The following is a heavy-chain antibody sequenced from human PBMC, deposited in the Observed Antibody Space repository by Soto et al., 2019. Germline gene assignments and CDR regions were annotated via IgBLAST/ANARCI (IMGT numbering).Heavy chain of an antibody. Sequence: PGGSLRLSCTTTGFTFGEYRMSWFRQAPGKGLEWVGFIRSTDYGATTEYAASVKGRFTISRDDSKSIVYLPRNSLKTEDTAIYYCNRHPREYDFYVRDHYCGQGTLVTVSS. V-gene: IGHV3-49*03. CDR1: GFTFGEYR. CDR2: IRSTDYGATT. D-gene: IGHD3-3*01. J-gene: IGHJ4*02. CDR3: NRHPREYDFYVRDHY.